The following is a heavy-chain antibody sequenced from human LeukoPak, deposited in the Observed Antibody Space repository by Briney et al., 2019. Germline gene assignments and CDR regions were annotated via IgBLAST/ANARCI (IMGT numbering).Heavy chain of an antibody. V-gene: IGHV3-23*01. CDR2: ISGSGGST. CDR1: GFTFSSYA. D-gene: IGHD6-19*01. CDR3: ARDAVGYSSGWYGNWFDR. Sequence: GGSLRLSCAASGFTFSSYAMSWVRQAPGKGLEWVSAISGSGGSTYYADSVQGRFTISRDNAKNSLYLQMNSLRAEDTAVYFCARDAVGYSSGWYGNWFDRWGQGTLVTVSS. J-gene: IGHJ5*02.